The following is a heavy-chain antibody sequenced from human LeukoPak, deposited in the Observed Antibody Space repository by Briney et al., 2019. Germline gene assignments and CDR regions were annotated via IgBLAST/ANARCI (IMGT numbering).Heavy chain of an antibody. Sequence: PSETLSLTCAVSGGSISSSYWWNWVRQPPGKGLEWIGEIFHSGSTNYNPSLKSRVTISVDKSRNQFSLRLSSVTAADTAVYYCARESKYCSDTSCSSWFDPWGQGTLVTVSS. J-gene: IGHJ5*02. V-gene: IGHV4-4*02. CDR3: ARESKYCSDTSCSSWFDP. CDR2: IFHSGST. CDR1: GGSISSSYW. D-gene: IGHD2-2*01.